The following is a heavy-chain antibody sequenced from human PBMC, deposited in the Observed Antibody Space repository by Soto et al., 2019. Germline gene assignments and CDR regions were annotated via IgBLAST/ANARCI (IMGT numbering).Heavy chain of an antibody. CDR3: AKENCTNGVCQYYYMDV. J-gene: IGHJ6*03. Sequence: GGSLRLSCAASGFTFSSYGMHWVRQAPGKGLEWVAVISYDGSNKYYADSVKGRFTISRDNSENTLYLQMNSLRAEDTAVYYCAKENCTNGVCQYYYMDVWGKGTTVTVSS. CDR2: ISYDGSNK. D-gene: IGHD2-8*01. V-gene: IGHV3-30*18. CDR1: GFTFSSYG.